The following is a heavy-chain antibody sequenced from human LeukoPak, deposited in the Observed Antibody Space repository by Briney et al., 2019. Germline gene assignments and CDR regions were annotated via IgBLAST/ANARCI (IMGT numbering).Heavy chain of an antibody. CDR3: VRDISTGWAFDV. J-gene: IGHJ3*01. CDR2: VKQDGIEK. V-gene: IGHV3-7*04. Sequence: GGSLRLSCSFSGFTLSSYWMSWVRQAPGKGLEWVANVKQDGIEKYYVDSVNGRFTISRDNTENSLYLQMNSLRVEDAAVYYCVRDISTGWAFDVWGQGTVVTVSS. CDR1: GFTLSSYW. D-gene: IGHD6-19*01.